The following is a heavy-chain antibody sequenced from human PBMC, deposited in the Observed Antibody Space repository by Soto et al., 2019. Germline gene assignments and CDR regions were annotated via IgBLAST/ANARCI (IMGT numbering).Heavy chain of an antibody. J-gene: IGHJ5*02. CDR2: LFLNYEK. CDR3: ARVVNASWFDP. D-gene: IGHD2-21*01. Sequence: QVTLKATGPVLVQPTETLTLTCTVPGFSLSNARMGVSWIRHPPGKALDGLAHLFLNYEKSYSTSLKSRLTISKDPSKSQVVLTMPNMDPVYTATYYCARVVNASWFDPWGQGTLVTVSS. CDR1: GFSLSNARMG. V-gene: IGHV2-26*01.